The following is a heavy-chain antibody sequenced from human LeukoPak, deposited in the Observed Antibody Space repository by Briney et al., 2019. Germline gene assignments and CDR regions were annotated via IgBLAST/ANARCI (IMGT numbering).Heavy chain of an antibody. CDR1: GYTFTDYY. V-gene: IGHV1-2*02. J-gene: IGHJ3*02. CDR3: ARDCSGADCYSGNAFDI. CDR2: INPSDGDT. Sequence: GASVKVSCKTSGYTFTDYYMQWVRQAPGQGLEWMGWINPSDGDTKSARKFQGRVTMTRDTSISTAYLELSRLRSDDTAIYYCARDCSGADCYSGNAFDIWGQGTMVTVSS. D-gene: IGHD2-15*01.